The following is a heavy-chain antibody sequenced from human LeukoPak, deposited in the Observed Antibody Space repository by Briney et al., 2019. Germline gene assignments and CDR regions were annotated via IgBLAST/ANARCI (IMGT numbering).Heavy chain of an antibody. CDR1: GYTFTSYA. CDR3: ARAEDIVVVGDAFDI. V-gene: IGHV1-3*01. D-gene: IGHD2-15*01. CDR2: INAGNGNT. J-gene: IGHJ3*02. Sequence: GASVKVSCKASGYTFTSYAMHWVRQAPAQRLEWMGWINAGNGNTKYSQKFQGRVTITRDTSASTAYMELSSLRSEDTAVYYCARAEDIVVVGDAFDIWGQGTMVTVSS.